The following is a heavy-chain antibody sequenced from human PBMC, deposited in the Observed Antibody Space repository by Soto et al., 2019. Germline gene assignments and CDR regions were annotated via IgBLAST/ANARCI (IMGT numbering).Heavy chain of an antibody. CDR3: ARVNRGAFDH. J-gene: IGHJ4*02. V-gene: IGHV4-59*01. Sequence: QLQRQESGPGLVKPSQTLSLTCTVSGGSINDFYWVWIRQPPGKGLEGIGSIFYTGSTDYNPSLKSRVTLSLATSKNQFSLNLSSVTAADTAVYYCARVNRGAFDHWGQGALVTVSS. CDR1: GGSINDFY. CDR2: IFYTGST.